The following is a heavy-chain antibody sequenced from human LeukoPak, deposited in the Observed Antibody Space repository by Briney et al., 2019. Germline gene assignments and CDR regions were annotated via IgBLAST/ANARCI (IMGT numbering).Heavy chain of an antibody. CDR2: ISYDGSNK. Sequence: PGRSLRLSCAASGFTFSSYGMHWVPQAPGKGLEWVAVISYDGSNKYCADSVKGRFTISRDNSKNTLYLQMNSLRAEDTAVYYCAKQKIHIAARPAYYYYGMDVWGQGTTVTVSS. CDR3: AKQKIHIAARPAYYYYGMDV. J-gene: IGHJ6*02. CDR1: GFTFSSYG. V-gene: IGHV3-30*18. D-gene: IGHD6-6*01.